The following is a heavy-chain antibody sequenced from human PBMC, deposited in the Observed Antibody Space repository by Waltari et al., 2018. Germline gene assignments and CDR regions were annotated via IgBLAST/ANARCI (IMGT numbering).Heavy chain of an antibody. J-gene: IGHJ2*01. D-gene: IGHD3-22*01. Sequence: QLQLQESGPGLVKPAETLSLDCKVSGASISSSVHYGGWIRQPPGKGLEWIGSVYFTGTTYYNPSVKSRISISVDTSKSQFSLRLTSVTAADTTVYYCARAYDSTGYYRYFDLWGRGTLVTVSS. V-gene: IGHV4-39*01. CDR1: GASISSSVHY. CDR2: VYFTGTT. CDR3: ARAYDSTGYYRYFDL.